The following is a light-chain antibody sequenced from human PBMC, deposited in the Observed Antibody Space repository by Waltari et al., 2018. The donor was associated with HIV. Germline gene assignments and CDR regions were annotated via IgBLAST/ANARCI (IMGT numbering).Light chain of an antibody. Sequence: SYELTQPPSVSVAPGQTATITCRETEIGDKNVQWYQQKSGKAPVLVVYDDLDRPAGIPDRFSGSNSGDTATLTIIRVEPGDEADYYCQVWNTGHDQFVVFGGGTKLTVL. V-gene: IGLV3-21*02. CDR3: QVWNTGHDQFVV. CDR2: DDL. CDR1: EIGDKN. J-gene: IGLJ2*01.